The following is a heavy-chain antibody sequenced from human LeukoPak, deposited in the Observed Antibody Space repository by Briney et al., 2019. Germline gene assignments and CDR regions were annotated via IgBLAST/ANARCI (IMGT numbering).Heavy chain of an antibody. CDR2: MYYSGST. CDR1: GGSISSGDYY. V-gene: IGHV4-30-4*01. J-gene: IGHJ5*02. D-gene: IGHD3-22*01. Sequence: SETLSLTCTVSGGSISSGDYYWSWIRQPPGKGLEWIGYMYYSGSTYYNPPLKSRVVISVDTSKNQFSLKLSSVTAADTAVYYCARPYYYDSRIDPWGQGILVTVSS. CDR3: ARPYYYDSRIDP.